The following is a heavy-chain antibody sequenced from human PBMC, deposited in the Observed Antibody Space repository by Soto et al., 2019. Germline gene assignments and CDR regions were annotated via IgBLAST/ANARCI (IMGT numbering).Heavy chain of an antibody. CDR2: IYHSGST. J-gene: IGHJ6*02. D-gene: IGHD2-2*01. CDR1: GGSISSSNW. Sequence: SETLSLTCTVSGGSISSSNWWSWVRQPPGKGLEWIGEIYHSGSTNYNPSLKSRVTISVDTSKNQFSLKLSSVTAADTAVYYCARLGGYCTITSCYGYYGMDVWGQGTTVTVSS. V-gene: IGHV4-4*02. CDR3: ARLGGYCTITSCYGYYGMDV.